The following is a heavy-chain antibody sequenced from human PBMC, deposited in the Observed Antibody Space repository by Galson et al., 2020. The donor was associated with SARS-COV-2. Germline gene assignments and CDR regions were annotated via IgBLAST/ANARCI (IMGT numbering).Heavy chain of an antibody. CDR1: GVSINSDDYF. D-gene: IGHD3-9*01. V-gene: IGHV4-30-4*01. CDR3: ARGVLQYFDYFDF. Sequence: SETLSLTCTVSGVSINSDDYFWTWLRQSPGKGLEWIGQMYYTGRKSFNPPLQSRFTMSLDTSKNQFSLRLTSVTAADTAVYFCARGVLQYFDYFDFWGQGTRLTVSS. J-gene: IGHJ4*02. CDR2: MYYTGRK.